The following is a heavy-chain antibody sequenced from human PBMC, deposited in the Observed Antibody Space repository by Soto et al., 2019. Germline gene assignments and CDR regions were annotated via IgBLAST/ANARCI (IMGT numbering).Heavy chain of an antibody. CDR3: ATLPRGH. V-gene: IGHV4-59*08. J-gene: IGHJ4*02. CDR1: GGSISNYY. Sequence: QVQLQESGPGLVKPSETLSLTCTVSGGSISNYYWSWIRQPPGKGLEWIGYIFYSGSTKYNPSLTXRXXISIDTAKNQVSLKLSSVTAEDTAVYYCATLPRGHWGQGTLVTVSS. D-gene: IGHD3-10*01. CDR2: IFYSGST.